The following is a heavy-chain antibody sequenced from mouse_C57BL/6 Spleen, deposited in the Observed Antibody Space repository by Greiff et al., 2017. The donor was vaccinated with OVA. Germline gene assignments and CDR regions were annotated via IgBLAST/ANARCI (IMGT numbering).Heavy chain of an antibody. CDR2: ISNGGGST. V-gene: IGHV5-12*01. Sequence: EVQLVESGGGLVKPGGSLKLSCAASGFTFSDYYMYWVRQTPEKRLEWVAYISNGGGSTYYPDTVKGRFTISRDKAKNTLYLQMSRLKSEDTAMYYCAIHVRLHYAMDYWGQGTSVTVSS. CDR3: AIHVRLHYAMDY. CDR1: GFTFSDYY. D-gene: IGHD2-13*01. J-gene: IGHJ4*01.